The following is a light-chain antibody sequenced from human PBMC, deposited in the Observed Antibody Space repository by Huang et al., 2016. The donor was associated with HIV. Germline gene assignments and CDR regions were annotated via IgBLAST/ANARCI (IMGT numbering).Light chain of an antibody. V-gene: IGKV1-16*02. CDR1: QGINNY. CDR2: ALS. Sequence: DIQMTQSPSSLSASVGDRVTITCRASQGINNYLAWFQQKPGKAPKSLIYALSSLQSGVPPKFSGSGSGTDFTLTISSLQPEDFATYYCQQYDSYPVTFGPGTKVDMK. CDR3: QQYDSYPVT. J-gene: IGKJ3*01.